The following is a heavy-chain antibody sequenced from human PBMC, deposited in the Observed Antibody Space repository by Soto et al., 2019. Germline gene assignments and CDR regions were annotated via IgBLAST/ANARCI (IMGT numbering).Heavy chain of an antibody. J-gene: IGHJ4*02. CDR3: ARRPWLRDYVIRQWLALDY. CDR2: INHSGST. CDR1: GGSFSGYC. Sequence: LSLTCAVYGGSFSGYCWSWIRQPPGKGLEWIGEINHSGSTNYNPSLKSRVTISVDTSKNQFSLKLSSVTAADTAVYYCARRPWLRDYVIRQWLALDYWGQGTLVTVS. V-gene: IGHV4-34*01. D-gene: IGHD6-19*01.